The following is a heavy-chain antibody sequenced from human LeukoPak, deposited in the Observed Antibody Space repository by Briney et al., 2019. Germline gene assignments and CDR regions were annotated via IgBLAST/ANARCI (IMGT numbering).Heavy chain of an antibody. CDR2: INQGGET. Sequence: PGGSLRLSCEASGFTFGTFWMSWVRQAPGKGLEWVANINQGGETDYVDSVKGRFTIARDDSKNLLYLQMNGLRPEDTAMYFCARDKGGMVPFDHWGQGTLVTVSS. D-gene: IGHD3-10*01. CDR3: ARDKGGMVPFDH. CDR1: GFTFGTFW. J-gene: IGHJ4*02. V-gene: IGHV3-7*01.